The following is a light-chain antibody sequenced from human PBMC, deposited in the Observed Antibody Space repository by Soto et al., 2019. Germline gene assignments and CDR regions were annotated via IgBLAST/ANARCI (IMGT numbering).Light chain of an antibody. CDR3: QQYNNWLYLS. Sequence: EIVMTQSPATLSVSPGERATLSCRASQSVSSNLAWYQQKPGQAPRLLIYGASTRATGIPSRFSGSGSGTEFTLTISSLQSEDLAVYYCQQYNNWLYLSFGQGTRLDIK. J-gene: IGKJ5*01. CDR1: QSVSSN. V-gene: IGKV3-15*01. CDR2: GAS.